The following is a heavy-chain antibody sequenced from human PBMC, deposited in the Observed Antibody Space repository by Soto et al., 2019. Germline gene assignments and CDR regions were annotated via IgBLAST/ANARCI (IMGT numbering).Heavy chain of an antibody. CDR1: GGSISSSRYY. CDR2: MYNSGST. CDR3: AAPLYDSSGYYDFTFDY. V-gene: IGHV4-39*01. D-gene: IGHD3-22*01. Sequence: QLQLQESGPGLVKPSETLSLTCSVSGGSISSSRYYWGWIRQPPGKGLEWSGSMYNSGSTYYNPSLKSRVTMSVDRSKNQLSLKLSSVTAADTAVYYCAAPLYDSSGYYDFTFDYWGQGTLVTASS. J-gene: IGHJ4*02.